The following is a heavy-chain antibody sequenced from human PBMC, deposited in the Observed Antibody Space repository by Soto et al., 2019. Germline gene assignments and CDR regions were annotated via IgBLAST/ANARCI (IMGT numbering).Heavy chain of an antibody. D-gene: IGHD3-10*01. Sequence: EVQLVESGGGLVKPGGSLRLSCAASGFTFSNAWMSWVRQAPGKGLEWFGRIKSKTDGGTTDYAAPVKGRFTISRDDSKNTLYLQMNSLKTEDTAVYYCTTDPAMVRGVPSLHYYYYMDVWGKGTTVTVSS. J-gene: IGHJ6*03. CDR3: TTDPAMVRGVPSLHYYYYMDV. V-gene: IGHV3-15*01. CDR2: IKSKTDGGTT. CDR1: GFTFSNAW.